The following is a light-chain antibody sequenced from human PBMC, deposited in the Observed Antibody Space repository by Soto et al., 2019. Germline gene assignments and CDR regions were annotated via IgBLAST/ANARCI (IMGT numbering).Light chain of an antibody. J-gene: IGLJ1*01. CDR3: QSFDSSLRGV. Sequence: QSVLTQPPSVSGAPGQGVTISCTGSSSDIGAGYDVHWYQQLPGTAPKLLIYGNSNRPSGVPDRFSGSKSGTSASLAITGLQAEDEAHYYCQSFDSSLRGVFGIGTKVTVL. CDR1: SSDIGAGYD. V-gene: IGLV1-40*01. CDR2: GNS.